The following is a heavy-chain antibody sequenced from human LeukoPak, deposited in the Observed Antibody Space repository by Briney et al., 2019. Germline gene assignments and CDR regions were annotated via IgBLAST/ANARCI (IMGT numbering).Heavy chain of an antibody. CDR3: ARVVAVAGNWFDP. CDR1: GGSISSGGYS. V-gene: IGHV4-30-2*01. Sequence: SETLSLTCAVSGGSISSGGYSWSWIRQPPGKGLEWIGYIYHSGSTYYNPSLKSRVTISVDRSKNQFSLKLSSETAADTAVYYCARVVAVAGNWFDPWGQGTLVTVSS. D-gene: IGHD6-19*01. J-gene: IGHJ5*02. CDR2: IYHSGST.